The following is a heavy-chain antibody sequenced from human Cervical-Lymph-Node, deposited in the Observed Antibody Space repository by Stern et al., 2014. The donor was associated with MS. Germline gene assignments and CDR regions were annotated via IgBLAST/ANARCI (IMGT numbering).Heavy chain of an antibody. CDR1: GFTFSYYG. J-gene: IGHJ6*02. CDR3: ARDSRDYLNYYGLDV. CDR2: LWYEENKT. V-gene: IGHV3-33*01. Sequence: QVQLVQSGGGVVQPGRSLRLACATSGFTFSYYGMAWVRPAPGKGLEWGALLWYEENKTYYTDSVKGRFTISRDTSKNTLYLQMDNLRAEDTAVYYCARDSRDYLNYYGLDVWGQGTTVTVS. D-gene: IGHD4-17*01.